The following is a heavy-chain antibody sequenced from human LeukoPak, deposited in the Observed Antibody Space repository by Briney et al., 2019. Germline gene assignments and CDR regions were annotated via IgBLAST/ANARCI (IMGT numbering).Heavy chain of an antibody. J-gene: IGHJ5*02. CDR1: GGSISSYY. CDR3: ARSYGDFESWFDP. Sequence: SETLSLTCTVSGGSISSYYWSWIRQPPGKGLEWIGYIYYSGSTNYNPSLKSRVTISVDTSKNQFSLKLSSVTAADTAVYYCARSYGDFESWFDPWGQGTLVTVSS. D-gene: IGHD4-17*01. CDR2: IYYSGST. V-gene: IGHV4-59*01.